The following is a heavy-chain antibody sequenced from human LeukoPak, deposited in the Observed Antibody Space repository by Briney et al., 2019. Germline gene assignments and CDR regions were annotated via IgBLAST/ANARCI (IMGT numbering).Heavy chain of an antibody. CDR3: ATDDYRGLGY. CDR1: GITFNNYY. V-gene: IGHV3-74*01. Sequence: PGGSLRLSCATSGITFNNYYMHWVRHVPGEGLVWDSHIIQDGSVTIYADSVKGRFTMSRDNAKNTVYLQLNNLRAEDTAVYYCATDDYRGLGYWGQGTLVTVSS. CDR2: IIQDGSVT. J-gene: IGHJ4*02. D-gene: IGHD3-16*01.